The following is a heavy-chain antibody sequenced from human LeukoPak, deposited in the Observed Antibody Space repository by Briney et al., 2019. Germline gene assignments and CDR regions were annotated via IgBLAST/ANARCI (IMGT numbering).Heavy chain of an antibody. Sequence: SQTLSLTCTVSSGSISSSNYYWSWIRQPAGKGLEWIGRISTIGITNYNPSLNSRVTISIDTSKNQFSLRLRPVTAADTAVYYCARSRATLSFYYMDVWGKGTTVTVSS. D-gene: IGHD1-26*01. CDR1: SGSISSSNYY. CDR2: ISTIGIT. CDR3: ARSRATLSFYYMDV. V-gene: IGHV4-61*02. J-gene: IGHJ6*03.